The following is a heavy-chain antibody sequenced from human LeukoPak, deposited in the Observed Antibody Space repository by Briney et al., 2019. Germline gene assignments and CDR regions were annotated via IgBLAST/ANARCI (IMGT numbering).Heavy chain of an antibody. CDR2: INPNSGGT. V-gene: IGHV1-2*02. D-gene: IGHD2-21*02. J-gene: IGHJ5*02. CDR3: ARPELAYCGGDCYSVWFDP. Sequence: GASVKVSCKASGYTFTGYYMHWVRQAPGQGLEWMGWINPNSGGTNYAQKFQGRVTMTRDTSISTAYMELSSLRSEDTAVYYCARPELAYCGGDCYSVWFDPWGQGTLVTVSS. CDR1: GYTFTGYY.